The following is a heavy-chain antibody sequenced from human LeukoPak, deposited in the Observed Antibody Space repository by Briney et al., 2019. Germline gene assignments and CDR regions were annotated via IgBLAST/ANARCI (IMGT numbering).Heavy chain of an antibody. V-gene: IGHV4-34*01. CDR1: GGSFSGYY. CDR3: AAEPIFGVVR. D-gene: IGHD3-3*01. Sequence: PSETLSLTCAVYGGSFSGYYWSWIRQPPGKGLEWIGEINHSGSTNYNPSLKSRVTISVDTSKNQFSLKLSSVTAADTAVYYCAAEPIFGVVRWGQGTLVTVSS. CDR2: INHSGST. J-gene: IGHJ4*02.